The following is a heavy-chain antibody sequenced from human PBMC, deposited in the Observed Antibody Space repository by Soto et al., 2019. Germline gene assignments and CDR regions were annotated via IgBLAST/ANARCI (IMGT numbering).Heavy chain of an antibody. V-gene: IGHV1-2*02. D-gene: IGHD3-22*01. CDR3: APHYPDSSGYFDH. CDR1: GYMFTGNY. J-gene: IGHJ4*02. Sequence: ASGKVSCKASGYMFTGNYMHWVRQAPGQGLEYMGWINPNSGATNYAQKFQGRVTMTWDTSISTAYVELSRLRSDDTAVYYCAPHYPDSSGYFDHWGQGTLVTVSS. CDR2: INPNSGAT.